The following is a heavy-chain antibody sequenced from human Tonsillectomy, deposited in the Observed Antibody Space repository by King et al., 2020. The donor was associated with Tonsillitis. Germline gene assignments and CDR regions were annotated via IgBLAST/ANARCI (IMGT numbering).Heavy chain of an antibody. CDR2: IKQDGSNK. CDR1: GFTFISSW. CDR3: ARGGREGACDI. D-gene: IGHD1-26*01. V-gene: IGHV3-7*01. Sequence: VQLVESGGGLVQPGGSLRLSCAASGFTFISSWMTWVRQAPGMRLEWVANIKQDGSNKYYVDSVKGRFTISRDNAKNSLYLQMNSLRAEDTAVYYCARGGREGACDIWGQGTMVTVSS. J-gene: IGHJ3*02.